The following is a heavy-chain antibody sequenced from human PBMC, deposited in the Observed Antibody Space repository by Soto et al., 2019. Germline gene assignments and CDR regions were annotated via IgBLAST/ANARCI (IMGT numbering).Heavy chain of an antibody. CDR1: GFSLITSGVG. CDR3: AHGRYCGGDCYTPDY. J-gene: IGHJ4*02. D-gene: IGHD2-21*02. V-gene: IGHV2-5*02. CDR2: IYWDDDK. Sequence: QITLKESGPTLVKPTQTLTLTCTFSGFSLITSGVGVGWIRQPPGKALEWLALIYWDDDKRYSPSLKSRLTITKDTSKNQVVLTMTNMDPVDTATYYCAHGRYCGGDCYTPDYWGQGTLVTVSS.